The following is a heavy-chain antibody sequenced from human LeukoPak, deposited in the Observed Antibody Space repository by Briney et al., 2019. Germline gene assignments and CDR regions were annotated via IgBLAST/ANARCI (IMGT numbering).Heavy chain of an antibody. V-gene: IGHV3-7*03. CDR3: ARDQEGFDY. J-gene: IGHJ4*02. Sequence: GGSLRLSCAASGFTFSTSWMSWVRQIPGKGLEWVANIRQDGGEKYFADSVEGRFTISRDNAKNSLFLQINSLRTEDTAVYYCARDQEGFDYWGQGTLVTVSS. CDR1: GFTFSTSW. CDR2: IRQDGGEK.